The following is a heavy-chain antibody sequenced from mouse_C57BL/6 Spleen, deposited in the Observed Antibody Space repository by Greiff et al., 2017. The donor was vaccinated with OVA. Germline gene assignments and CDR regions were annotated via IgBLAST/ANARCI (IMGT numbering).Heavy chain of an antibody. CDR3: TRGTLVYETGYFDY. CDR2: IDPETGGT. CDR1: GYTFTDYE. V-gene: IGHV1-15*01. Sequence: VQLQQSGAELVRPGASVTLSCKASGYTFTDYEMHWVKQTPVHGLEWIGAIDPETGGTAYNQKFKGKAILTADKSSSTAYMELRSLTSEDSAVYYCTRGTLVYETGYFDYWGQGTTLTVSS. D-gene: IGHD4-1*01. J-gene: IGHJ2*01.